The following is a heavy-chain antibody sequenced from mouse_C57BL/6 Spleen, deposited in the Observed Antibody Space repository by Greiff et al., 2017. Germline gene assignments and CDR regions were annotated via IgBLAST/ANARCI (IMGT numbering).Heavy chain of an antibody. V-gene: IGHV5-16*01. D-gene: IGHD2-1*01. Sequence: DVKLVESEGGLVQPGSSMKLSCTASGFTFSDYYMAWVRQVPEKGLEWVANINYDGSSTYYLDSLKSRFIISRDNAKNILYLQMSSLKSEDTATYYCAREDYGNYAYWGQGTLVTVSA. J-gene: IGHJ3*01. CDR1: GFTFSDYY. CDR3: AREDYGNYAY. CDR2: INYDGSST.